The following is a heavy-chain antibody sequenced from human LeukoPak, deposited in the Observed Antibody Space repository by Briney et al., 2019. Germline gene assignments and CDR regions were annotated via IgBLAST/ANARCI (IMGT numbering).Heavy chain of an antibody. J-gene: IGHJ4*02. CDR1: GYSFTSYW. V-gene: IGHV5-51*01. CDR3: ARRPAGRWLHPLYFDY. D-gene: IGHD5-24*01. CDR2: IYPGDSDT. Sequence: GESLKISCKGSGYSFTSYWIGWVRQMPGKGLEWMGIIYPGDSDTRYSPSFQGQVTISADKSISTAYLQWSSLKASDTAMYYCARRPAGRWLHPLYFDYWGQGTLVTVSS.